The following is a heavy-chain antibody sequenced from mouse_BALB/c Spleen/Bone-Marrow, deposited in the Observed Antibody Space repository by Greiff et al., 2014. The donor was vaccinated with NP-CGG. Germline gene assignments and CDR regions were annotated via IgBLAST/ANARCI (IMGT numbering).Heavy chain of an antibody. CDR3: ARGSYYCGSSSPWFAY. CDR1: GYTFTSYW. D-gene: IGHD1-1*01. J-gene: IGHJ3*01. CDR2: IPPGSGTT. V-gene: IGHV1S41*01. Sequence: DLVKPGASVKLSCKASGYTFTSYWINWIKQRPGQGLEWIGRIPPGSGTTYYNEMFKGKATLTVDTSSTTAYIQLSGLSSEDSAVYFCARGSYYCGSSSPWFAYWGQGTLVTVSA.